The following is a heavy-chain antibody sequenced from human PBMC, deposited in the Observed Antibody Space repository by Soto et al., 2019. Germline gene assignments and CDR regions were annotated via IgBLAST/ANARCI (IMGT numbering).Heavy chain of an antibody. J-gene: IGHJ6*02. CDR1: GDTCTTYD. CDR2: INPDSDNT. Sequence: ASVKVSCKTSGDTCTTYDINWVRHAAGQGLEWMGWINPDSDNTGYAQNFQGRVTMTRDTSISTAYMELNSLRSEDTAVYYCARGRRYCTTTSCYPPALFPYGMDVWGQGTTVTVSS. CDR3: ARGRRYCTTTSCYPPALFPYGMDV. V-gene: IGHV1-8*01. D-gene: IGHD2-2*01.